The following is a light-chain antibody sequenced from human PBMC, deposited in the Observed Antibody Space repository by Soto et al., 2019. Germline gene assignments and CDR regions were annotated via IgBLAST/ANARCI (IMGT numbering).Light chain of an antibody. J-gene: IGLJ2*01. V-gene: IGLV2-8*01. Sequence: QSALTQPPSASGSPGQSVTISCTGTSSDVGGYNYVSWYQQHPGKAPKLMIYEVSKRPSGVPDRFSGSKSGNTASLTVSGLQPADEADYYCSSYAGSNNFEVFGGGTKLTVL. CDR2: EVS. CDR1: SSDVGGYNY. CDR3: SSYAGSNNFEV.